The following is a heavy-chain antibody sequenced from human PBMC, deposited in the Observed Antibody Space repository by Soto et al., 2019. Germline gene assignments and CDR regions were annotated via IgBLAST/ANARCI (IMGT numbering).Heavy chain of an antibody. D-gene: IGHD3-22*01. J-gene: IGHJ4*02. Sequence: QLQLQESGPGLVKPSETLSLTCTVSGGSISSSSYYWGWIRQPPGKGLEWIGSIYYSGSTYYNPSLKSRVTISVDMSKNQFSLMLSSVTAADTAVYYCARQIGITMIVVVMYFDYWGQGTLVTVSS. V-gene: IGHV4-39*01. CDR2: IYYSGST. CDR3: ARQIGITMIVVVMYFDY. CDR1: GGSISSSSYY.